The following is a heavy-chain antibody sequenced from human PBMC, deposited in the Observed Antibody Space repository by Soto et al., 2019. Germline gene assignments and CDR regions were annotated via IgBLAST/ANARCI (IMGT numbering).Heavy chain of an antibody. Sequence: SSETLSLTCTVSGGSISSGGYYWSWIRQHPGKGLEWIGYIYYSGSTYYNPSLKSRVTISVDTSKNQFSLRLSSVTAADTAVYYCARTSSPTKAPAFDIWGQGTMVTVSS. CDR2: IYYSGST. CDR3: ARTSSPTKAPAFDI. V-gene: IGHV4-31*03. CDR1: GGSISSGGYY. J-gene: IGHJ3*02.